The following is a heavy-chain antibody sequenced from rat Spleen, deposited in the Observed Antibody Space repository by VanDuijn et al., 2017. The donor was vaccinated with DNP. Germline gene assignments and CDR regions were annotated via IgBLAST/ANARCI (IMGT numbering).Heavy chain of an antibody. CDR2: ISSSGGTS. Sequence: EVQLVESGGGLVQPGRSMKLSCAASGFAFSNSDMAWVRQAPTKGLEWVASISSSGGTSYYRDSVNGRFTLSRANAESTLYLQMDRLRSEDTAPYYCAAHYGGFGYWGQGTLVTVSS. CDR1: GFAFSNSD. CDR3: AAHYGGFGY. D-gene: IGHD1-11*01. V-gene: IGHV5-25*01. J-gene: IGHJ3*01.